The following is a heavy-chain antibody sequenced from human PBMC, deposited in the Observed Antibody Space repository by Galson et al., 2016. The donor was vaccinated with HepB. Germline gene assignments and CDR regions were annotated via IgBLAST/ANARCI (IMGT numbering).Heavy chain of an antibody. D-gene: IGHD6-13*01. CDR3: STDPCYSTSWYSGKYDY. J-gene: IGHJ4*02. V-gene: IGHV3-23*01. Sequence: SLRLSCAASGLTFSSYAMSWVRQAPGKGLEWVSAINGSGGSTYYADSVKGRFTISRDNSKNTLYLQMHSLRAEDTAIYYCSTDPCYSTSWYSGKYDYWGQGTLVAVSS. CDR1: GLTFSSYA. CDR2: INGSGGST.